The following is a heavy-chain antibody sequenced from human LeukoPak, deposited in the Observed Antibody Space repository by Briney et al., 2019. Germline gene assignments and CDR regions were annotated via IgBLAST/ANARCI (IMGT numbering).Heavy chain of an antibody. CDR2: ISYDGSNK. V-gene: IGHV3-30*18. CDR1: GFTFSSYG. Sequence: PGRSLRLSCAASGFTFSSYGMHWVRQAPGKGLEWVAVISYDGSNKYYADSVKGRFTISRDNSKNTLYLQMNSLRAEDTAVYYCAKDNYGDRSNYDYWGQGTLVTVSS. CDR3: AKDNYGDRSNYDY. D-gene: IGHD4-17*01. J-gene: IGHJ4*02.